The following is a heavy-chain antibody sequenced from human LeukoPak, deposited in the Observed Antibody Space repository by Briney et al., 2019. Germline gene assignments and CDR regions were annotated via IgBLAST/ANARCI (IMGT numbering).Heavy chain of an antibody. J-gene: IGHJ4*02. CDR3: ARELIGVYYFDY. D-gene: IGHD3-10*01. CDR2: IWYDGSNK. CDR1: GFTFSSYD. V-gene: IGHV3-33*01. Sequence: GGSLRLSCAASGFTFSSYDMHWVRQAPGKGLEGVAVIWYDGSNKYYADSVKGRFTIVRDNSKNTLYLQLNSLRAEDTAVYYCARELIGVYYFDYWGQGTLVTVSS.